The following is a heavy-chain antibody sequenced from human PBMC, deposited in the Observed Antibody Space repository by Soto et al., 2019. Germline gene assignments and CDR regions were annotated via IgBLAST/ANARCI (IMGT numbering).Heavy chain of an antibody. CDR3: ARQYWAAGHFDY. D-gene: IGHD6-13*01. CDR1: GGSISSYY. CDR2: IYYSGST. V-gene: IGHV4-59*01. J-gene: IGHJ4*02. Sequence: NPSETLSLTCTVSGGSISSYYWSWIRQPPGKGLEWIGYIYYSGSTNYNPSLKSRVTISVDTSKNQFSLKLSSVTAADTAVYYCARQYWAAGHFDYWGQGTLVTVSS.